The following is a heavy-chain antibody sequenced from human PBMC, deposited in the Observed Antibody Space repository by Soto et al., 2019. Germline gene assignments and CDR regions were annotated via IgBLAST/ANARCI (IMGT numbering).Heavy chain of an antibody. D-gene: IGHD3-10*01. Sequence: PGGSLRLSCAASRLSFSSYAMSWVRQAPGKGLEWVSAISGSGGSTYYADSVKGRFTISRDNSKNTLYLQMNSLRAEDTAVYYCARLIGRDYFDYWGQGTLVTFSS. CDR1: RLSFSSYA. V-gene: IGHV3-23*01. CDR3: ARLIGRDYFDY. J-gene: IGHJ4*02. CDR2: ISGSGGST.